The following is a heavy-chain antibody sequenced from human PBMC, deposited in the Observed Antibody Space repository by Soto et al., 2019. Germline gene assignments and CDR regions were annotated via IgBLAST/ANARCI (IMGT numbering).Heavy chain of an antibody. D-gene: IGHD3-3*01. J-gene: IGHJ4*02. Sequence: ASVKVSCKDSGYTFTSYGISWVRQAPGQGLEWMGWISAYNGNTNSAQNLQGRVNMTTDTSTSTVYMELRSLRSDDPAVYSCARHKFYDSDKPPFDCLGQLTLVTVCS. CDR2: ISAYNGNT. CDR3: ARHKFYDSDKPPFDC. CDR1: GYTFTSYG. V-gene: IGHV1-18*04.